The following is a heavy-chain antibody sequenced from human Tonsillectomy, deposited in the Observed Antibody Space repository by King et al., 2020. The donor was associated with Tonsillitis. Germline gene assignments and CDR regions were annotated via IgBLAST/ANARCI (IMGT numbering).Heavy chain of an antibody. D-gene: IGHD6-13*01. CDR2: IKQDGSEK. CDR1: GFTFSNYW. V-gene: IGHV3-7*01. J-gene: IGHJ6*02. Sequence: VQLVESGGGLVQPGGSLRLSCAASGFTFSNYWMSWVRQAPGKGLEWVANIKQDGSEKYYVDSVKGRFTISRDNAKNSLYLQMNSLRAEDTAVYYCASLNYTRRWYWENYSYGMDVWGQGTTVTVSS. CDR3: ASLNYTRRWYWENYSYGMDV.